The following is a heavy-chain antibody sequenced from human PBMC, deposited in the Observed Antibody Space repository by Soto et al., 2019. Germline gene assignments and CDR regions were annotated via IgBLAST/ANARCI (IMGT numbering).Heavy chain of an antibody. V-gene: IGHV4-59*01. Sequence: QVQLQESGPGLVKPSETLSLTCTVSGASISSNYWSWIRQPPGRGLEWIGYLYYIGSTDYNPSLKSRVNISIDTSKIQVSLSLTSVTAADTAVYYCARDPEGYCSGPQCYTGRGAFDVWGQGTMVTVSS. CDR3: ARDPEGYCSGPQCYTGRGAFDV. D-gene: IGHD2-15*01. CDR2: LYYIGST. J-gene: IGHJ3*01. CDR1: GASISSNY.